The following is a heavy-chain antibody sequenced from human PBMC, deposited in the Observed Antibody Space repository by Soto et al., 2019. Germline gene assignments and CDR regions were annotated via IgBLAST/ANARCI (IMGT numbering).Heavy chain of an antibody. CDR3: AGGATEGDFVDAFDF. D-gene: IGHD2-21*01. Sequence: ELQLVESGGGLVQPGGSLRLSCPASGFRVSINYVNRARRAPGRGLGWVSVITSGGTTHYSDPVKGRFTTTRKTSKNTLYLPMNSMRVEDTAVYYCAGGATEGDFVDAFDFWGQGTMVTVSS. J-gene: IGHJ3*01. CDR1: GFRVSINY. V-gene: IGHV3-66*01. CDR2: ITSGGTT.